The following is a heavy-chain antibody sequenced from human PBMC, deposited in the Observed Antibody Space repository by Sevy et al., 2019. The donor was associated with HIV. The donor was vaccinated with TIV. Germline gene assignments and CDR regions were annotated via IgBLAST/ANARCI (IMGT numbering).Heavy chain of an antibody. CDR3: VRGPFGYYDSSGYPNGIDY. V-gene: IGHV3-30*04. D-gene: IGHD3-22*01. CDR2: ISYDGSNK. CDR1: GFTFSSYA. J-gene: IGHJ4*02. Sequence: GGSLRLSCAASGFTFSSYAMHWVRQAPGKGLEWVAVISYDGSNKYYADSVKGRFTISRDNSKDTLYLQMNSLTAEDTAVYYCVRGPFGYYDSSGYPNGIDYWGQGTLVTVSS.